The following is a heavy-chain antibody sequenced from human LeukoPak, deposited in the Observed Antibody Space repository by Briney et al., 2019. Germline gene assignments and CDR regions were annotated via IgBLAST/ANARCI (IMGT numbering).Heavy chain of an antibody. CDR3: ATGGLVQLAPLNDAFDI. CDR2: IYPGDSDT. CDR1: GYSFTSYW. V-gene: IGHV5-51*01. D-gene: IGHD6-13*01. J-gene: IGHJ3*02. Sequence: ESLKISCKGSGYSFTSYWIGWVRQMPGKGLEWMGIIYPGDSDTRYSPSFQGQVTISADKSISTAYLQWSSLKASDTAMYYCATGGLVQLAPLNDAFDIWGQGTMVTVSS.